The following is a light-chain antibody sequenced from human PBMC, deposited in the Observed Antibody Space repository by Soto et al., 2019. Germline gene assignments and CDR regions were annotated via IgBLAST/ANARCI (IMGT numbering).Light chain of an antibody. CDR1: QSVSSY. CDR2: GAS. J-gene: IGKJ1*01. V-gene: IGKV3-20*01. Sequence: EIVLRQSPATLSVSPGERATLSCRASQSVSSYLAWYQQKLGQAPRVLIYGASNRATGIPDRFSGSGSGTDFTLTISRLEPEDFAVYYCQQYGSSRGAFGQGTKVDIK. CDR3: QQYGSSRGA.